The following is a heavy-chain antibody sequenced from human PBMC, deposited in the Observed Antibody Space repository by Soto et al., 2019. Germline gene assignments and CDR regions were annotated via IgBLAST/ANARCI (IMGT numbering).Heavy chain of an antibody. V-gene: IGHV5-51*01. Sequence: ESLKISCKASGYTFTDAWIGWVRQMPGKGLEWMGIVYPGDSQTRYNPSFQGQITISADKSITTAYLQWTSLKASDSAMYYCARQKGYWGQGTLVTVSS. J-gene: IGHJ4*02. CDR3: ARQKGY. CDR2: VYPGDSQT. CDR1: GYTFTDAW.